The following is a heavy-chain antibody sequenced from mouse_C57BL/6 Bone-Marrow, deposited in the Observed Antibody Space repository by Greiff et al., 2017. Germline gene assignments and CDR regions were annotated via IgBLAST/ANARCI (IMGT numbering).Heavy chain of an antibody. CDR2: IYPGDGDT. V-gene: IGHV1-82*01. J-gene: IGHJ1*03. CDR1: GYAFSSSW. D-gene: IGHD2-3*01. CDR3: ARSRWLLGYFDV. Sequence: VQLQQSGPELVKPGASVKISCKASGYAFSSSWMNWVKQRPGKGLEWIGRIYPGDGDTNYNGKFKGKATLTADKSSSTAYMQLSSLTSEDSAVYFCARSRWLLGYFDVWGTETTVTVSS.